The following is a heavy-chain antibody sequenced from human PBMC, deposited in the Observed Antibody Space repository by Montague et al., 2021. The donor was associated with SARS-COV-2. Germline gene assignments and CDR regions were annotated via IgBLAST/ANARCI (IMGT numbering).Heavy chain of an antibody. CDR1: GFTFSSYG. CDR3: ATLTHGGYYYGMDV. J-gene: IGHJ6*02. V-gene: IGHV3-30*03. Sequence: SLRLSCAASGFTFSSYGMHWVRQAPGKGLEWVAVISYDGSNKYYADSVKGRFTISRDNSKNTLYLQMNSLRAEDTAVYYCATLTHGGYYYGMDVWGQGTTVTASS. CDR2: ISYDGSNK.